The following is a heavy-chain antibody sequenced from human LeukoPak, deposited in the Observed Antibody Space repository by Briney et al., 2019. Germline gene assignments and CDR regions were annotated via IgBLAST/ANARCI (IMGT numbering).Heavy chain of an antibody. CDR2: ISWNSGSM. CDR1: GFTFDDYA. V-gene: IGHV3-9*01. Sequence: GGSLRLSCAASGFTFDDYAMHWVRQAPGRGLEWVSGISWNSGSMDYADSVKGRFTISGDNAKNSLYLQMNSLRPEDTAVYYCAKGAVAGTWPGAFDILGQGTMVTVSS. J-gene: IGHJ3*02. CDR3: AKGAVAGTWPGAFDI. D-gene: IGHD6-19*01.